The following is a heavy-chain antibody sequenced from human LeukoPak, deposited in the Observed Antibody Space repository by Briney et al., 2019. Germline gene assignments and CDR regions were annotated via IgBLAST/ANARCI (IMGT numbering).Heavy chain of an antibody. V-gene: IGHV7-4-1*02. CDR1: GYTFTSYG. CDR3: ARGFWGSPFDY. D-gene: IGHD3-16*01. J-gene: IGHJ4*02. Sequence: ASVRVSCKASGYTFTSYGISWVRQAPGQGLEWMGLINTNTGNTTYAQGFTGRFVFSLDTSVSTTYLQISSLKAEDTAVYYCARGFWGSPFDYWGRGTLVTVSS. CDR2: INTNTGNT.